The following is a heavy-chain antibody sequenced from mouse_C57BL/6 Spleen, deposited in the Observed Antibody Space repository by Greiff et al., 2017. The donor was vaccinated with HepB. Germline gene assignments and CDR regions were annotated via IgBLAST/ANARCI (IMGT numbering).Heavy chain of an antibody. CDR2: IYWDDDK. CDR3: ARSSYDGYFSYAMDY. Sequence: QVQLKESGPGILQSSQTLSLTCSFSGFSLSTSGIGVSWIRQPSGKGLEWLAHIYWDDDKRYNPSLKSRLTISKDTSRNQVFLKITSVDTADTATYYCARSSYDGYFSYAMDYWGQGTSVTVSS. D-gene: IGHD2-3*01. CDR1: GFSLSTSGIG. V-gene: IGHV8-12*01. J-gene: IGHJ4*01.